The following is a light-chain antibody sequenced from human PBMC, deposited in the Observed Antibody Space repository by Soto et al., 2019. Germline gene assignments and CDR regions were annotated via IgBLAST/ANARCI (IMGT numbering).Light chain of an antibody. V-gene: IGLV1-40*01. CDR3: AAWDDSLNGWV. Sequence: QSVLTQPPSVSGAPGQRVTISCTGGSSNIGSGYDVHWYQQLPGTAPKLLIYSNNQRPSGVPDRFSGSKSGTSASLAISGLQSEDEADYYCAAWDDSLNGWVFGGGTKLTVL. J-gene: IGLJ3*02. CDR2: SNN. CDR1: SSNIGSGYD.